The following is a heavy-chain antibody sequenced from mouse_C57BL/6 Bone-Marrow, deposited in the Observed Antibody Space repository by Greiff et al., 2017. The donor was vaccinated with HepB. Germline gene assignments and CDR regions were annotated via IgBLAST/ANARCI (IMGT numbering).Heavy chain of an antibody. V-gene: IGHV3-6*01. Sequence: EVQLQQSGPGLVKPSQSLSLTCSVTGYSITSGYYWNWIRQFPGNKLEWMGYISYDGSNNYNPSLKNRISITRDTSKNQFFLKLNSVTTEDTATYYCARRDYYGSAWFAYWGQGTLVTVSA. CDR1: GYSITSGYY. D-gene: IGHD1-1*01. CDR2: ISYDGSN. CDR3: ARRDYYGSAWFAY. J-gene: IGHJ3*01.